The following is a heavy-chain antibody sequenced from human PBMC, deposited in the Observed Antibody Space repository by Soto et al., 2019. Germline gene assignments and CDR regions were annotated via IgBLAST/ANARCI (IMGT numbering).Heavy chain of an antibody. CDR1: GYSFSSYA. V-gene: IGHV1-3*01. CDR2: INAGNGNT. D-gene: IGHD3-16*01. J-gene: IGHJ6*02. CDR3: ARFAFGGVIEYYGMDV. Sequence: GASVKVSCKASGYSFSSYAIHWVRQAPGQGLEWMGWINAGNGNTKYSRKFQGRLTITSDTSASTAYMELNSLRSEDTAVYYCARFAFGGVIEYYGMDVWGQGTTVTV.